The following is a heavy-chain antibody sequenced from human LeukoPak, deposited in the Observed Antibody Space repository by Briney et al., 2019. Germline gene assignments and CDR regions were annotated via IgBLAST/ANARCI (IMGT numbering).Heavy chain of an antibody. CDR1: GFTFSSYG. V-gene: IGHV3-23*01. Sequence: GGSLRLSCAASGFTFSSYGMHWVRQAPGKGLEWVSAISGSGGSTYYADSVKGRFTISRDNPKNTLYLQMNSLRAEDTAVYYCAKGYSGTYYAHFDYWGQGTLVTVSS. CDR2: ISGSGGST. D-gene: IGHD1-26*01. CDR3: AKGYSGTYYAHFDY. J-gene: IGHJ4*02.